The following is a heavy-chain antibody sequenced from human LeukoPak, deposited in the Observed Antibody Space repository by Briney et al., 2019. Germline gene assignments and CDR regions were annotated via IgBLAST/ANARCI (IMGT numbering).Heavy chain of an antibody. CDR3: ARAGSGGGYFDY. J-gene: IGHJ4*02. CDR1: GGSISSYY. Sequence: SETLSLTCTVSGGSISSYYWSWIRQPPGKGLEWIGYIYYSGSINYNPSLKSRVTISVDTSKNQFSLKLSSVTAADTAVYYCARAGSGGGYFDYWGQGTLVTVSS. D-gene: IGHD2-15*01. CDR2: IYYSGSI. V-gene: IGHV4-59*01.